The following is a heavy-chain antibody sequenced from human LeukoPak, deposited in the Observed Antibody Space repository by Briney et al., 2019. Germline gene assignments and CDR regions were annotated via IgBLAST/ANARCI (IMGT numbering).Heavy chain of an antibody. CDR1: GGSISSSSYY. Sequence: PSETLSLTCTVSGGSISSSSYYWGWIRQPPGKGLEWIGSIYYSGSTYYNPSLKSRVTISVDTSKNQFSLKLSSVTAADTAVYYCARAYNWFDPWGQGTLVTVSP. CDR3: ARAYNWFDP. J-gene: IGHJ5*02. V-gene: IGHV4-39*01. CDR2: IYYSGST.